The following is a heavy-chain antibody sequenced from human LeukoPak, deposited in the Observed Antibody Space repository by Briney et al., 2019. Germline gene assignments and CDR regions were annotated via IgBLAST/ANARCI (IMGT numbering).Heavy chain of an antibody. CDR3: ARFGYYCSSTSCSTHFDY. CDR1: GYSFTSYW. Sequence: GESLKISCKGSGYSFTSYWIGWVRQMPGKGLEWMGIIYPGDSDTRYSPSFQGQVTISADKSINTAYLQWSSLKASDTAMYYCARFGYYCSSTSCSTHFDYWGQGTLVTVSS. CDR2: IYPGDSDT. D-gene: IGHD2-2*01. J-gene: IGHJ4*02. V-gene: IGHV5-51*01.